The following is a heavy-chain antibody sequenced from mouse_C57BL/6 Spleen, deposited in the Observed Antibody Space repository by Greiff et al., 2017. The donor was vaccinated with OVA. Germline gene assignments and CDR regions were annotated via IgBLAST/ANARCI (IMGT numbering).Heavy chain of an antibody. CDR3: AIGGGDFDV. D-gene: IGHD3-3*01. Sequence: QVQLQQPGAELVKPGASVKLSCKASGYTFTSYWMHWVKQRPGQGLEWLGMIHPNSGSTNYNEKFKSKATLTVAKSSSTAYMQLSSLTSEDSAGYYCAIGGGDFDVWGTGTTVTVSS. J-gene: IGHJ1*03. CDR1: GYTFTSYW. V-gene: IGHV1-64*01. CDR2: IHPNSGST.